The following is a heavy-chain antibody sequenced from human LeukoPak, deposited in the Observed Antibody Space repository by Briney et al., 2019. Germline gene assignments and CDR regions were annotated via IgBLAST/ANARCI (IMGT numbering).Heavy chain of an antibody. CDR3: ARSHITMVRGVFVY. J-gene: IGHJ4*02. Sequence: GGSLRLSCAASGFTFNRNWMHWVRQAPGKGLVWVSRINSDGTTTNYADSVKGRFTISRDNAKNTLYLQMNSLRAEDVAVYYCARSHITMVRGVFVYWGQGTLVTVSS. D-gene: IGHD3-10*01. CDR1: GFTFNRNW. V-gene: IGHV3-74*01. CDR2: INSDGTTT.